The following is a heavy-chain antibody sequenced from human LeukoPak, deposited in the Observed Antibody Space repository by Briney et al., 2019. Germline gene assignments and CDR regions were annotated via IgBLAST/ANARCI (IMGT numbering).Heavy chain of an antibody. J-gene: IGHJ3*02. CDR2: IYPGDSDT. Sequence: GESPKISCKGSRYSFTSYWIGWVRQMPGKGLEWMGIIYPGDSDTRYSPSFQGQVTISADKSISTAYLQWSSLKASDTAMYYCARQDFFSYGSGSYDAFDIWGQGTMVTVSS. CDR1: RYSFTSYW. V-gene: IGHV5-51*01. CDR3: ARQDFFSYGSGSYDAFDI. D-gene: IGHD3-10*01.